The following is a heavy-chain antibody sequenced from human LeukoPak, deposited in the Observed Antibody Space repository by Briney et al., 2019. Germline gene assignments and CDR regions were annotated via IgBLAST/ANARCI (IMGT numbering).Heavy chain of an antibody. Sequence: GGSLRLSCAASGYTFSTYWMNWVRQAPGKGLEWVANINKDGSGKYYVDSVKGRFTISRDNAKNSLYLEMNSLRVEDTAVYYCARDGITGRPVAGLDYWGQGTLVTVSS. J-gene: IGHJ4*02. CDR2: INKDGSGK. V-gene: IGHV3-7*01. D-gene: IGHD6-19*01. CDR1: GYTFSTYW. CDR3: ARDGITGRPVAGLDY.